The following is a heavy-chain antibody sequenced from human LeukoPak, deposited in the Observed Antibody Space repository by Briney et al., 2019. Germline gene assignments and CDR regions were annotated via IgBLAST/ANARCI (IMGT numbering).Heavy chain of an antibody. D-gene: IGHD3-22*01. V-gene: IGHV4-59*01. CDR1: GGSISSYY. CDR3: ARVDYYDSSGYYFNNWFDP. J-gene: IGHJ5*02. CDR2: IYYSGST. Sequence: PSETLSLTCTVSGGSISSYYWSWIRQPPGKELEWIGYIYYSGSTNYNHSLKSRVTISVDTSKNQFSLKLSSVTAADTAVYYCARVDYYDSSGYYFNNWFDPWGQGTLVTVSS.